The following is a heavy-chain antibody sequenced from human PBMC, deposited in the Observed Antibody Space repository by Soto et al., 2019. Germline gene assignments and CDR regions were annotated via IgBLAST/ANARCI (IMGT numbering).Heavy chain of an antibody. Sequence: QITLKESGPTLVKPTQTLTLTCTFSGFSLSTSGVSVAWVRQPPGQALEWLALTYWDDDKRYSPSLNNRVTIPKDTSKNQVVLTMTNVDPVDTATYFSVHGQGDYDSSYYGMDVWGQGTTVTVSS. V-gene: IGHV2-5*02. CDR3: VHGQGDYDSSYYGMDV. CDR1: GFSLSTSGVS. D-gene: IGHD2-21*02. J-gene: IGHJ6*02. CDR2: TYWDDDK.